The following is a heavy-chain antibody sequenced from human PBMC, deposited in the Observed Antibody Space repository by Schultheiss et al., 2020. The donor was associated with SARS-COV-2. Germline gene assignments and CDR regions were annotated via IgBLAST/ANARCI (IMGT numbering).Heavy chain of an antibody. J-gene: IGHJ4*02. CDR1: GFTFSSYD. CDR3: AREIRVAAAGMDYFDY. D-gene: IGHD6-13*01. V-gene: IGHV3-13*01. CDR2: IGTAGDT. Sequence: GSLKLSCAASGFTFSSYDMHWVRQATGKGLEWVSAIGTAGDTYYPGSVKGRFTISRENAKNSLYLQMNSLRAEDTAVYYCAREIRVAAAGMDYFDYWGQGTLVTVSS.